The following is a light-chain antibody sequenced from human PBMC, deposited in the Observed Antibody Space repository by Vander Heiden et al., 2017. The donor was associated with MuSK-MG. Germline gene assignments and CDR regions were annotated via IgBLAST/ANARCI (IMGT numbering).Light chain of an antibody. V-gene: IGLV1-47*01. CDR3: ASWDDTLSVVV. Sequence: QSVLTQPPSASGTPGQRAIVTSSGSRSNIGNNFVCWYQKLPGTAPKLLIYRDYLRPSGVPDRFSGGKSGTSASLAIGGLQADDEAEYYCASWDDTLSVVVFGGGTKLTVL. CDR1: RSNIGNNF. J-gene: IGLJ2*01. CDR2: RDY.